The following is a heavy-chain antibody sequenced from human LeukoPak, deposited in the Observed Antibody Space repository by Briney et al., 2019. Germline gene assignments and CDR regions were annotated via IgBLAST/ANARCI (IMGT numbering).Heavy chain of an antibody. V-gene: IGHV3-74*01. CDR3: ARDAPGNTALDY. CDR2: INGYGSST. CDR1: GFTFISYW. Sequence: GGSLRLSCAASGFTFISYWMHWVRQAPGKGLVWVSRINGYGSSTDFANSVKGRFTISRDNAKNTLYLQMNSLRAEDTAVYYCARDAPGNTALDYWGQGTLVTVSS. J-gene: IGHJ4*02. D-gene: IGHD5-18*01.